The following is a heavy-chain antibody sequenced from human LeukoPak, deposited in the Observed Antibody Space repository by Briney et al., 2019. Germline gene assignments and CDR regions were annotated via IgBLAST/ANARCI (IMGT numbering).Heavy chain of an antibody. Sequence: SGGSLRLSCAASGFTFSSYAMHWVRQAPGKGLEWVAVISYDGSNKYYADSVKGRFTISRDNSKNTLYLQMNSLRAEDTAVYYCAKDIGDFKSSFDYWGQGTLVTVSS. J-gene: IGHJ4*02. CDR2: ISYDGSNK. V-gene: IGHV3-30*04. CDR1: GFTFSSYA. D-gene: IGHD1-26*01. CDR3: AKDIGDFKSSFDY.